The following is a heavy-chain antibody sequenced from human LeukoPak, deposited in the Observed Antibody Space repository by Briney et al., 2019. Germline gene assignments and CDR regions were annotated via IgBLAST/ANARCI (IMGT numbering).Heavy chain of an antibody. Sequence: ASVKVSCKASGYIFSSYGINWVRQAPGQGLEWMGWISTLNGNTNYAQKLQGRVTMTTDTSTSTAYMELRSLRSDDTAVYYCARVGRPFYYYYMDVWGKGTTVTISS. V-gene: IGHV1-18*01. D-gene: IGHD6-6*01. CDR3: ARVGRPFYYYYMDV. J-gene: IGHJ6*03. CDR2: ISTLNGNT. CDR1: GYIFSSYG.